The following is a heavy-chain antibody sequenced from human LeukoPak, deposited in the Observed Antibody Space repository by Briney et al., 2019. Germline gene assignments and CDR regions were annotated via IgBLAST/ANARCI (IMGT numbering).Heavy chain of an antibody. D-gene: IGHD3-22*01. Sequence: SETLSLTCTVSGGSISGYYWSWIRQPPGKGLEWIGYIYYSGSTNYNPSLKSRVTISVDTSKNQFSLKLSSVTAADTAVYYCARVQDATYYYDSSGDDAFDIWGQGTMVTVSS. V-gene: IGHV4-59*01. J-gene: IGHJ3*02. CDR1: GGSISGYY. CDR2: IYYSGST. CDR3: ARVQDATYYYDSSGDDAFDI.